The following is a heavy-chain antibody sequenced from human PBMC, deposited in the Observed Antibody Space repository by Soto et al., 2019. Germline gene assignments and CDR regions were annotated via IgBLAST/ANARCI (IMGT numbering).Heavy chain of an antibody. Sequence: EVQLVESGGGLVKPGGSLRLSCAASGFTFSSYSMNWVRQAPGKGLEWVSSISSGSSYIYYADSVKGRFTISRDNAKNSLYLQMNSLRAEDTAVYYCARTYYDFWSGFRYWGQGTLVTVSS. CDR2: ISSGSSYI. CDR1: GFTFSSYS. V-gene: IGHV3-21*01. D-gene: IGHD3-3*01. CDR3: ARTYYDFWSGFRY. J-gene: IGHJ4*02.